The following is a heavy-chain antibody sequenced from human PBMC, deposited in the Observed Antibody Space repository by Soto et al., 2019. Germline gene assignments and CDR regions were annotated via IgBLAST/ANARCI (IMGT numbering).Heavy chain of an antibody. J-gene: IGHJ3*02. D-gene: IGHD3-3*01. V-gene: IGHV5-10-1*01. CDR3: AMAYYDFWSGYYTAPDAFDI. CDR2: IDPSDSYT. Sequence: GDSLKISCKGSGYSFTSYWISWVRQMPGKGLEWMGRIDPSDSYTNYSPSFQGHVTISADKSISTAYLQWSSLKASDTAMYYCAMAYYDFWSGYYTAPDAFDIWGQGTMVPVSS. CDR1: GYSFTSYW.